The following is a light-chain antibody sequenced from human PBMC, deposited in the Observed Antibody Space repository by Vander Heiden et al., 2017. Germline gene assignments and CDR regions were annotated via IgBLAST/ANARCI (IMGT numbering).Light chain of an antibody. J-gene: IGLJ2*01. CDR2: DDS. CDR3: QVWDSISDHLV. Sequence: SYVLTKPRSVNVAPGQTARMTCGGDNIGSKSVHGYRQKSGQAPVLVVYDDSDRPSGIPERVSGFNSGNTATLTISRVEAGDEADYYCQVWDSISDHLVFGGGAKLSVL. V-gene: IGLV3-21*02. CDR1: NIGSKS.